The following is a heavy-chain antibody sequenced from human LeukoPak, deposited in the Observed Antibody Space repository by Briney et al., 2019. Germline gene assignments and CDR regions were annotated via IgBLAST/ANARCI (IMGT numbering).Heavy chain of an antibody. V-gene: IGHV3-23*01. Sequence: GGPLRLSCAASGLTFPRYAFAWAHHAPGRGLQWVSGISGSGRDTFYSESVKGRFTISRDNSKNTHYLQMSSLTAEDTAVYYCAKWGDFWTGLNNWYFELWGRGTLVTVSS. CDR2: ISGSGRDT. J-gene: IGHJ2*01. CDR3: AKWGDFWTGLNNWYFEL. CDR1: GLTFPRYA. D-gene: IGHD3/OR15-3a*01.